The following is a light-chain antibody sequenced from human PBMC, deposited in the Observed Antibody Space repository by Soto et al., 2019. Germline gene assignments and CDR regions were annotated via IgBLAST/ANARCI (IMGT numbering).Light chain of an antibody. V-gene: IGLV1-40*01. CDR1: SSNIGAGYD. CDR2: GNS. Sequence: QSVLTQPPSVSGAPGQRVTMSWTGSSSNIGAGYDVHWYQQLPGTAPKLLIYGNSNRPSGVPDRFSGSKSGTSASLAITGLQAEDEADYYCQSYDSSLSGYYVFGTGTKVTVL. J-gene: IGLJ1*01. CDR3: QSYDSSLSGYYV.